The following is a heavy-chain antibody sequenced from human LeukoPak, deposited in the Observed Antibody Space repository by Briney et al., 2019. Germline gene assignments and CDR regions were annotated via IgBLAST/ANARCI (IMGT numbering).Heavy chain of an antibody. CDR2: IYYSGRT. CDR3: ARSSEYGDPFNY. D-gene: IGHD4-17*01. J-gene: IGHJ4*02. Sequence: PSETLSLTCTVSGASISRSDYFWGWIRQPPGKGLEWIGSIYYSGRTYYSPSLKGRVTISVDTSKNQFSLKLNSVTAADTAVYYCARSSEYGDPFNYWGQGTLVTVSS. CDR1: GASISRSDYF. V-gene: IGHV4-39*01.